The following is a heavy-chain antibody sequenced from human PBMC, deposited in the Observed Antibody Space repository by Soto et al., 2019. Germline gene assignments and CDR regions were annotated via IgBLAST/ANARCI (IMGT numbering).Heavy chain of an antibody. Sequence: PSETLSLTCTVSGASISSGRSYWSWIRQHPGKGLEWIGYMFYSGSTYYHPSLKSRVNISADTSKNQFSLRLTSVTPADTAVYYCARDNGYGQFDPWGQGTLVTVAS. D-gene: IGHD5-12*01. J-gene: IGHJ5*02. CDR1: GASISSGRSY. CDR2: MFYSGST. CDR3: ARDNGYGQFDP. V-gene: IGHV4-31*03.